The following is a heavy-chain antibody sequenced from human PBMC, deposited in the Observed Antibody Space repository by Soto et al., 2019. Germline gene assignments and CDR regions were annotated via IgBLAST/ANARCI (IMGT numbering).Heavy chain of an antibody. CDR1: GGSISSYY. CDR3: ARVQDSSSWAVAFDI. V-gene: IGHV4-59*01. Sequence: PSETLSLTCTVSGGSISSYYWSWIRQPPGKGLEWIGYIYYSGSTNYNPSLKSRVTISVDTSKNQFSLKLSSVTAADTAVYYCARVQDSSSWAVAFDIWGQGTMVTVSS. CDR2: IYYSGST. D-gene: IGHD6-13*01. J-gene: IGHJ3*02.